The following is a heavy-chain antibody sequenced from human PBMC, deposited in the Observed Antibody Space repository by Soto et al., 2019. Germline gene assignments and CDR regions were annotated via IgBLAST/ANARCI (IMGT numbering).Heavy chain of an antibody. J-gene: IGHJ3*02. D-gene: IGHD2-15*01. CDR3: AIIVVALLFPERSSAFDI. CDR1: GFTFSSYG. CDR2: ISYDGSNK. Sequence: GGSLRLSCAASGFTFSSYGMHWVRQAPGKGLEWVAVISYDGSNKYYADSVKGRFTISRDNSKNTLYLQMNSLRAEDTAVYYCAIIVVALLFPERSSAFDIWGQGTMVTVSS. V-gene: IGHV3-30*03.